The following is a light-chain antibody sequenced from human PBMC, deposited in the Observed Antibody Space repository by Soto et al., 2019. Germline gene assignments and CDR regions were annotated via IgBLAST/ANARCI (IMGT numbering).Light chain of an antibody. J-gene: IGLJ1*01. Sequence: QSALTQPASVSGSPGQSITISCTGTGSDVGGYNSVSWFQQHPSKAPKLIIYEVSHRPSGVSIRFSDSKSGNTASLTISGLQAEDEADYYCNSYTHISTLVFGTGTKLTVL. CDR1: GSDVGGYNS. CDR3: NSYTHISTLV. V-gene: IGLV2-14*01. CDR2: EVS.